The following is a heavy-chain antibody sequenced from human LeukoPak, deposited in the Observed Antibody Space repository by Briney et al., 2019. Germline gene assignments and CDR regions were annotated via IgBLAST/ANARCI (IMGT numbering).Heavy chain of an antibody. J-gene: IGHJ4*02. D-gene: IGHD3-10*01. CDR2: IIPILGIA. CDR1: GGTFSSYA. Sequence: SVKVSCKASGGTFSSYAIGWVRQAPGQGLEWMGRIIPILGIANYAQKFQGRVTITADKSTSTAYMELSSLRSEDTAVYYCARDTGELLSRDYWGQGTLVTVSS. CDR3: ARDTGELLSRDY. V-gene: IGHV1-69*04.